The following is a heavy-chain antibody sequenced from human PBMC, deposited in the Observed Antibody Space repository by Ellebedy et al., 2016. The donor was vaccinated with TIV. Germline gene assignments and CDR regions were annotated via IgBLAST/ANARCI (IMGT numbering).Heavy chain of an antibody. Sequence: GESLKISCAGSGFTFSSYGMHWVRQAPGKGLEWVAVIWYDGSNKYYADSVKGRFTISRDNSKNTLYLQMNSLRAEDTAVYYCAKTNTGGDSSSPYDYWGQGTPVTVSS. CDR2: IWYDGSNK. V-gene: IGHV3-33*06. CDR3: AKTNTGGDSSSPYDY. J-gene: IGHJ4*02. CDR1: GFTFSSYG. D-gene: IGHD2-21*02.